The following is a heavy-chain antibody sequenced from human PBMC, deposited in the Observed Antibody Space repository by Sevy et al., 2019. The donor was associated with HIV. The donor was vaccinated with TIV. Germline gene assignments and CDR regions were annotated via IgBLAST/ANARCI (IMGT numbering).Heavy chain of an antibody. CDR3: AKNRPPGGSYFSRHAMDV. V-gene: IGHV3-30*18. D-gene: IGHD3-16*01. CDR2: ISSDGSYR. Sequence: GGSLRLSCAASGFTFSAYDMHWVRQAPGKGLEWVAIISSDGSYRYYADSVRGRFSMSKDNSKNTMYLQISALSIEDTAVYYWAKNRPPGGSYFSRHAMDVWGRGTTVTVSS. CDR1: GFTFSAYD. J-gene: IGHJ6*02.